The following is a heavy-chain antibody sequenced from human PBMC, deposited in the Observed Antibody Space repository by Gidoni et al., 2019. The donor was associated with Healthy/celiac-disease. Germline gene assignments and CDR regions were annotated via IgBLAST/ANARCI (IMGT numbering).Heavy chain of an antibody. J-gene: IGHJ4*02. V-gene: IGHV3-30*18. CDR2: ISYDGSNK. CDR3: AKDLNGIAAAGSPGY. D-gene: IGHD6-13*01. Sequence: QVQLVESGGGVVQPGRSLRLSCAASGFTFSSYGMHWVRQAPGKGLEWVAAISYDGSNKYYAYSVKGRFTISRDNSKNTLYLQMNSLRAEDTAVYYCAKDLNGIAAAGSPGYWGQGTLVTVSS. CDR1: GFTFSSYG.